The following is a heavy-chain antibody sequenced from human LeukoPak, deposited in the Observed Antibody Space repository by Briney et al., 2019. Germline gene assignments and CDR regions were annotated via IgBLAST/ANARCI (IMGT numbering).Heavy chain of an antibody. CDR3: AKALLRYFDWLLGPFDY. V-gene: IGHV3-23*01. Sequence: TGGSLRLSCAASGFTFSNYAMSWVRQAPGKGLEWVSAISGSGGSTYYADSVKGRFTISRDNSKNTLYLQMNSLRAEDTAVYYCAKALLRYFDWLLGPFDYWGQGTLVTVSS. CDR1: GFTFSNYA. J-gene: IGHJ4*02. CDR2: ISGSGGST. D-gene: IGHD3-9*01.